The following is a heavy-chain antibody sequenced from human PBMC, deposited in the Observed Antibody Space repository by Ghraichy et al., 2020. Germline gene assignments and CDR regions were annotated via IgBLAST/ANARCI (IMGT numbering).Heavy chain of an antibody. CDR1: GGSISSSSYY. D-gene: IGHD3-22*01. Sequence: SQTLSLTCTVSGGSISSSSYYWGWIRQPPGKGLEWIGSIYYSGSTYYNPSLKSRVTISVDTSKNQFSLKLSSVTAADTAVYYCARSLHTYYYDSSGGYNWFDPWGQGTLVTVSS. CDR2: IYYSGST. V-gene: IGHV4-39*01. J-gene: IGHJ5*02. CDR3: ARSLHTYYYDSSGGYNWFDP.